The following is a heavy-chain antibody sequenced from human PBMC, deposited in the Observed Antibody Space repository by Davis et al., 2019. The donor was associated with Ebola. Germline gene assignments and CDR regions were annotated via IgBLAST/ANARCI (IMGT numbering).Heavy chain of an antibody. CDR1: GGTFSRNG. D-gene: IGHD1-1*01. Sequence: AASVKVSCKASGGTFSRNGISWVRQAPGQGLEWMGWISAYNGNTNYAQKLQGRVTMTTDTSTSTAYMEVGILRSDDTAVYYCARAQFPTTSDHWGQGTLVTVSS. CDR3: ARAQFPTTSDH. J-gene: IGHJ4*02. V-gene: IGHV1-18*01. CDR2: ISAYNGNT.